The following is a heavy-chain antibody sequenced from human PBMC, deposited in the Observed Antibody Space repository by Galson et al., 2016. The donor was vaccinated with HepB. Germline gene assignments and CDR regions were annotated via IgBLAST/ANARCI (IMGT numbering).Heavy chain of an antibody. CDR3: GRAAGSGSQYYYGVDV. J-gene: IGHJ6*02. D-gene: IGHD3-10*01. CDR2: ISSSSSYI. Sequence: SLRLSCAVSGFRVSAHHVGWFRQAPGKGLEWVSSISSSSSYIHYADSVKGRFTISRDNAKNSLYLQMNSLRGEDTAVYYCGRAAGSGSQYYYGVDVWGQGTTVTFSS. CDR1: GFRVSAHH. V-gene: IGHV3-11*06.